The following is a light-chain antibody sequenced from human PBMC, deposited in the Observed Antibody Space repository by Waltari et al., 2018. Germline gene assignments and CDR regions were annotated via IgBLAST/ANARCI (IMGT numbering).Light chain of an antibody. CDR3: QQYNSWLWIT. J-gene: IGKJ5*01. CDR1: QSVSSN. CDR2: GAS. Sequence: EIVMTQSPATLSVSPGERATLSCRASQSVSSNLAWYQQKPGQAPRLLIYGASTRATGIPARFSGSGSGTEFTLTISSMQSEDFAVYYCQQYNSWLWITFGQGTRLEIK. V-gene: IGKV3-15*01.